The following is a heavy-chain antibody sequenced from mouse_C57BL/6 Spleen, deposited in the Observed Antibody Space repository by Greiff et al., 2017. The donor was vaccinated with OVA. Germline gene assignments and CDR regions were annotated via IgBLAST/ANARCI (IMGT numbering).Heavy chain of an antibody. CDR3: ARNYGSSSLMDY. Sequence: VQLQQSGAELARPGASVKLSCKASGYTFTSYGISWVKQRTGQGLEWIGEIYPRSGNTYYNEKFKGTATLTADKTSSTAYRELRSLTSEDSAVYFCARNYGSSSLMDYWGQGTSVTVSS. V-gene: IGHV1-81*01. J-gene: IGHJ4*01. CDR1: GYTFTSYG. D-gene: IGHD1-1*01. CDR2: IYPRSGNT.